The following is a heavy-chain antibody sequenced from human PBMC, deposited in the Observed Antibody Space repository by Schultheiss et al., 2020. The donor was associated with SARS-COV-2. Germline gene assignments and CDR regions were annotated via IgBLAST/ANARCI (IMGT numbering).Heavy chain of an antibody. Sequence: GESLKISCKGSGYTFKTNWIGWVRQMPGKGLEWMGIIYPGDSDTRYSPSFQGQVTISADKSLSTAYLEWSRLKASDTAMYYCARQGSGWTSTPFDYWGQGTLVTVSS. CDR3: ARQGSGWTSTPFDY. J-gene: IGHJ4*02. CDR2: IYPGDSDT. CDR1: GYTFKTNW. D-gene: IGHD6-19*01. V-gene: IGHV5-51*01.